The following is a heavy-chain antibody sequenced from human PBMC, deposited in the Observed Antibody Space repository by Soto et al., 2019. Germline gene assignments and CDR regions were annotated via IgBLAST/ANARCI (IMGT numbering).Heavy chain of an antibody. Sequence: PSETLSLTCAVYGGSFSGYYWSWIRQPPGKGLEWIGEINHSGSTNYNPSLKSRVTISVDTSKNQFSLKLSSVTAADTAVYYCAIREDSSSSPFTYNWFDPWGQGTLVTVSS. J-gene: IGHJ5*02. CDR3: AIREDSSSSPFTYNWFDP. CDR1: GGSFSGYY. D-gene: IGHD6-6*01. V-gene: IGHV4-34*01. CDR2: INHSGST.